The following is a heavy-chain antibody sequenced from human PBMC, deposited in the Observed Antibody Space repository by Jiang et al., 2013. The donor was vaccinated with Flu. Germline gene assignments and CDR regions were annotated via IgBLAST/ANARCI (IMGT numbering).Heavy chain of an antibody. CDR3: AKGRRTLSSLERFDY. CDR1: GFTFSSYA. CDR2: IVVSGGST. V-gene: IGHV3-23*04. D-gene: IGHD1-1*01. Sequence: EVQLVESGGGLVQPGGSLRLSCAASGFTFSSYAMSWVRQAPGKGLEWVSVIVVSGGSTYYADSVKGRFTISRDNSKDTLYLQMNSLRAEDTAVYYCAKGRRTLSSLERFDYWGQGTLVTVSS. J-gene: IGHJ4*02.